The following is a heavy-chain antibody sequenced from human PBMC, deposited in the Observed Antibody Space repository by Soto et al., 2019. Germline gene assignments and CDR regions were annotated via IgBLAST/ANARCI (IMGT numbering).Heavy chain of an antibody. CDR2: ISGSGGST. CDR1: GFTFSSYA. J-gene: IGHJ4*02. CDR3: AKENGYSSSWFEFDY. Sequence: EVQLLESGGGLVQPGWSLRLSCAASGFTFSSYAMSWVRQAPGKGLEWVSAISGSGGSTYYADSVKGRFTISRDNSNNTLYLQMNSLRAEDTAVYYCAKENGYSSSWFEFDYWGQGTLVTVSS. V-gene: IGHV3-23*01. D-gene: IGHD6-13*01.